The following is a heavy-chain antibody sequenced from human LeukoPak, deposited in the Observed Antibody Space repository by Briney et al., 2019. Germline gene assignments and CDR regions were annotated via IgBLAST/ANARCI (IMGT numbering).Heavy chain of an antibody. CDR2: ISAYNGNT. CDR3: ARDPRLRFLEWLLPYYFDY. Sequence: VASVKVSCKASGYTFTSYAITWVRQAPGQGLEWMGWISAYNGNTNYAQKLQGRVTMTTDTSTSTVYMELSSLRSEDTAVYYCARDPRLRFLEWLLPYYFDYWGQGTLVTVSS. D-gene: IGHD3-3*01. CDR1: GYTFTSYA. V-gene: IGHV1-18*01. J-gene: IGHJ4*02.